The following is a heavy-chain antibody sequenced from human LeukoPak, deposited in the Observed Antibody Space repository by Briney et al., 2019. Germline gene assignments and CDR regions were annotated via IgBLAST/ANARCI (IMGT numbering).Heavy chain of an antibody. J-gene: IGHJ4*02. V-gene: IGHV3-21*01. CDR1: GFTFSTYS. CDR3: ARTGVLRYFDWLFPIDY. CDR2: ISSSSSYI. Sequence: GGSLRLSCAASGFTFSTYSMTWVRQAPGKGLEWVSSISSSSSYIYYADSVKGRFTISRDNAKKSLYLQMNSLRAEDTAVYYCARTGVLRYFDWLFPIDYWGQGTLVTVSS. D-gene: IGHD3-9*01.